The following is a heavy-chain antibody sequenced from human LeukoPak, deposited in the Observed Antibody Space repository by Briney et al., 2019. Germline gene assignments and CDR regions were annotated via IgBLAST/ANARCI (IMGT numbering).Heavy chain of an antibody. D-gene: IGHD3-16*01. CDR2: INPNSGGT. J-gene: IGHJ5*02. CDR3: ARGDDYIWGSAFNWFDP. Sequence: GASVKVSCKASGYTFTGYYMHWVRQAPGQGLEWMEWINPNSGGTNYAQKFQGRVTMTRDTSISTAYMELGRLRSDDTAVYYCARGDDYIWGSAFNWFDPWGQGTLVTVSS. CDR1: GYTFTGYY. V-gene: IGHV1-2*02.